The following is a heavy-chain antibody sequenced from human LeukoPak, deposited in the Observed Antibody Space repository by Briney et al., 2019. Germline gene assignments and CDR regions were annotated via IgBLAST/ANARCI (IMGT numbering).Heavy chain of an antibody. CDR2: INQDGSEK. Sequence: GGSLRPSCATSGFTFSNYWMSWVRQAPGKGLEWVANINQDGSEKYYVDSVKGRFTISRDDAKNSLYLQMNSLRAEDTAVYYCARPHDSNRDHSGYGYWGRGTLVTVSS. V-gene: IGHV3-7*02. CDR3: ARPHDSNRDHSGYGY. J-gene: IGHJ4*02. CDR1: GFTFSNYW. D-gene: IGHD5-12*01.